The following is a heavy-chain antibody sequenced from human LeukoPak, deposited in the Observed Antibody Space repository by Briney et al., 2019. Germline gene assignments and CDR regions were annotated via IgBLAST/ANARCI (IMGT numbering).Heavy chain of an antibody. D-gene: IGHD3-10*01. J-gene: IGHJ4*02. CDR3: ARDLYYGSGSYYMQKIVVVTGGY. V-gene: IGHV1-2*02. CDR1: GYTFTGYY. CDR2: INPNSGGT. Sequence: ASVKVSCKASGYTFTGYYMHWVRQAPGQGVEWMGWINPNSGGTNYAQKFQGRVTMTRDTSISTAYMELSRLRSDDTAVYYCARDLYYGSGSYYMQKIVVVTGGYWGQGTLVTVSS.